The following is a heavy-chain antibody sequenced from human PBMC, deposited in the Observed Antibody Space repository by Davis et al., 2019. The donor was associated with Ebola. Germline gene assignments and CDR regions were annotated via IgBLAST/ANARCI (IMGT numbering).Heavy chain of an antibody. V-gene: IGHV4-34*01. Sequence: MPSETLSLTCTVSGGSISSYYWSWIRQPPGKGLEWIGEINHSGSTNYNPSLKSRVTISVDTSKNQFSLKLRSVTAADTAVYYCARGKTYSVYWGQGTLVTVSS. CDR2: INHSGST. CDR1: GGSISSYY. CDR3: ARGKTYSVY. J-gene: IGHJ4*02.